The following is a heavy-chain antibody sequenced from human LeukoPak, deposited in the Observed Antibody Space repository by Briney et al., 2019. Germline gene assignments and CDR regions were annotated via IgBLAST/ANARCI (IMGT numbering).Heavy chain of an antibody. V-gene: IGHV3-72*01. J-gene: IGHJ4*02. Sequence: GGSLRLSCAASGFTLSDYYMDWVRQAPGQGLEWVARTRKKAKGYTTEYAASVKGRFTISRDDSKNSVDLQMNSLITEDTAVYYCARAQSDSSGYYYVGDYWGQETLVTVSS. CDR3: ARAQSDSSGYYYVGDY. CDR1: GFTLSDYY. D-gene: IGHD3-22*01. CDR2: TRKKAKGYTT.